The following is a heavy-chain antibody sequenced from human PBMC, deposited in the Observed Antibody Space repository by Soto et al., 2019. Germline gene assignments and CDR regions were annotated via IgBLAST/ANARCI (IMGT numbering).Heavy chain of an antibody. CDR3: TTEGVGSSSSGRGRNDAFDI. Sequence: GGSLRLSCAASGFTFSNAWMSWVRQAPGKGLEWVGRIKSKTDGGTTDYAAPVKGRFTISRDDSKNTLYLQMNSLKTEDTAVYYCTTEGVGSSSSGRGRNDAFDIWGQGTMVTVSS. J-gene: IGHJ3*02. D-gene: IGHD6-6*01. CDR1: GFTFSNAW. V-gene: IGHV3-15*01. CDR2: IKSKTDGGTT.